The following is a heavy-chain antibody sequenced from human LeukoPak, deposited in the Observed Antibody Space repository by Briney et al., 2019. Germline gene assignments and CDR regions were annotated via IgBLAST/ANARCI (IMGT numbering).Heavy chain of an antibody. D-gene: IGHD2-15*01. CDR3: ERDDKLRLLGY. Sequence: SVKVSCKASGGTFSSYAISWVRQAPGQGLEWMGGIIPIFGTANYAQKFQGRVTITTDESTSTAYMELSSLRSEDTDVYYCERDDKLRLLGYWGQGTLVPVS. J-gene: IGHJ4*02. V-gene: IGHV1-69*05. CDR1: GGTFSSYA. CDR2: IIPIFGTA.